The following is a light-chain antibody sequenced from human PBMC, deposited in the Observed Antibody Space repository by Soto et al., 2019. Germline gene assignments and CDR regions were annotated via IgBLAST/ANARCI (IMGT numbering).Light chain of an antibody. CDR1: QSISSY. CDR2: EAS. V-gene: IGKV1-39*01. CDR3: QRSYGSPPFT. Sequence: DIQMTQSPSPLSASVGDRVYITCRTSQSISSYVNWYQAQPGKAPKLLIYEASTLESGVPSRFSGSGSGTDVTLIISSLEPEDSATYYCQRSYGSPPFTFGPGTGVHI. J-gene: IGKJ3*01.